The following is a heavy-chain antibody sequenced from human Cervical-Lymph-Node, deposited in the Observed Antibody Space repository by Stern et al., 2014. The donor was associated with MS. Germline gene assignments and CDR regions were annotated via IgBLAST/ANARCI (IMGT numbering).Heavy chain of an antibody. CDR3: AKDLGRGVVVVPLYGLDV. D-gene: IGHD2-2*01. CDR2: ISDSGVYT. J-gene: IGHJ6*02. V-gene: IGHV3-23*04. CDR1: GFTFSTYA. Sequence: EDQLVESGGGLVQPGGSLRLSCAASGFTFSTYAFSWVRQAPGKGLEWVPSISDSGVYTYYAYSVKGRFTISRDNSKSMLYLEMQSLRAEDTAVYHCAKDLGRGVVVVPLYGLDVWGQGTTVTVSS.